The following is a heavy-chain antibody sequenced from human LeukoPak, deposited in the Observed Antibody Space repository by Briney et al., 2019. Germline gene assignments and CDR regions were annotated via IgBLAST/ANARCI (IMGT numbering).Heavy chain of an antibody. D-gene: IGHD2-21*02. CDR3: ARNSLRLAYCGGDCYPTLDY. V-gene: IGHV1-69*04. J-gene: IGHJ4*02. Sequence: SVKLPCNASGYTFTSYGISWVRQASGQGLEGMGRNISLRGIANYAQMFQGRVTNTANKSTSTDYMEMSSLRSEDTAVYYCARNSLRLAYCGGDCYPTLDYWGQGTLVTVSS. CDR2: NISLRGIA. CDR1: GYTFTSYG.